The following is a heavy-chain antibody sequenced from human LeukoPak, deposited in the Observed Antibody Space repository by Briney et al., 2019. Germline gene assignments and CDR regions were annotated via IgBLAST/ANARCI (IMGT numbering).Heavy chain of an antibody. J-gene: IGHJ4*02. CDR2: IWYDGSNK. V-gene: IGHV3-33*01. CDR1: GFTFSSYG. CDR3: ARDPDGSGKDY. D-gene: IGHD3-10*01. Sequence: GRSLRLSCAASGFTFSSYGMHWVRQAPGKGLEWVAVIWYDGSNKYYADSVKGRFTISRDNAKNSLYLQMDSLRAEDTAVYYCARDPDGSGKDYWGQGTLVTVSS.